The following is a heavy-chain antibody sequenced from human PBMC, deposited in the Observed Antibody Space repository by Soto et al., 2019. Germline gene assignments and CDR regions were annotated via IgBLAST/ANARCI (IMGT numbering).Heavy chain of an antibody. D-gene: IGHD3-16*01. V-gene: IGHV4-59*08. CDR1: GGSISSYY. J-gene: IGHJ4*02. Sequence: PSETLSLTCTVSGGSISSYYWSWIQQPPGKGLEWIGYIYYSGSTNYNPSLKSRVTISVDTSKNQFSLKLSSVTAADTAVYYCARRHRSRFAYWGQGTLVTVSS. CDR2: IYYSGST. CDR3: ARRHRSRFAY.